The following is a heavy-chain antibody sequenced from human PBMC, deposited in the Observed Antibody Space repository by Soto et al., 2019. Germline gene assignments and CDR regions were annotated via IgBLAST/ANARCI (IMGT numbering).Heavy chain of an antibody. CDR3: AKGDNLGPKSGYAFDP. Sequence: PSQTLSLTCAISGDSVSSNTASWNWIGQSPSRGLEWLGRTYFRSKWYNDYAVSVKSRIIINPDTSNNQFSLQLDSVTPEDTAVYFCAKGDNLGPKSGYAFDPWGQGXMVTVYS. D-gene: IGHD5-12*01. V-gene: IGHV6-1*01. J-gene: IGHJ5*02. CDR2: TYFRSKWYN. CDR1: GDSVSSNTAS.